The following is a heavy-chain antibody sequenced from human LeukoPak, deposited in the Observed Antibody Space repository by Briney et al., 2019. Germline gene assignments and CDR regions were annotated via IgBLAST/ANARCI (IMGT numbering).Heavy chain of an antibody. CDR3: AQEWSTMVRGVSNY. D-gene: IGHD3-10*01. Sequence: GGSLRLSCAASGFTFSSYEMNWVRQAPGKGLEWVSYISSSGSTIYYADSVKGRFTISRDNSKNTLYLQMNSLRAEDTAVYYRAQEWSTMVRGVSNYWGQGTLVTVSS. CDR1: GFTFSSYE. V-gene: IGHV3-48*03. J-gene: IGHJ4*02. CDR2: ISSSGSTI.